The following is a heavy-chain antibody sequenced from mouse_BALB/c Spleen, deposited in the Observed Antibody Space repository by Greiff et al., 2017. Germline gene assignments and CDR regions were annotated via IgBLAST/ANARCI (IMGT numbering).Heavy chain of an antibody. CDR2: ISSGGGST. CDR1: GFAFSSYD. V-gene: IGHV5-12-1*01. J-gene: IGHJ2*01. Sequence: DVQLVESGGGLVKPGGSLKLSCAASGFAFSSYDMSWVSQTPEKRLEWVAYISSGGGSTYYPDTVKGRFTISRDNAKNTLYLQMSSLKSEDTAMYYCARHPTMITTKDFDYWGQGTTLTVSS. D-gene: IGHD2-4*01. CDR3: ARHPTMITTKDFDY.